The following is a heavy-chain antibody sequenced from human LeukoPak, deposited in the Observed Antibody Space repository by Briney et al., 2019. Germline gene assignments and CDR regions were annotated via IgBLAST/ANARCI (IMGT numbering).Heavy chain of an antibody. CDR2: IIPIFGTA. CDR1: GGTFSSYA. V-gene: IGHV1-69*13. J-gene: IGHJ4*02. CDR3: ASSRYYYDSSGYYSLDY. Sequence: SVKVSCKASGGTFSSYAISWVRQAPGQGLEWIGGIIPIFGTANYAQKFQGRVTITADESTSTAYMELSSLRSEDTAVYYCASSRYYYDSSGYYSLDYWGQGTLVTVSS. D-gene: IGHD3-22*01.